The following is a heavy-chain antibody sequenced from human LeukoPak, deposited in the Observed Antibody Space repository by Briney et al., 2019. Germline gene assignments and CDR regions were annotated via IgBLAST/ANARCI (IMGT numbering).Heavy chain of an antibody. Sequence: RTGGSLRLSCTASGFTFSSYGMHWVRKAPGKGLEWVAVISYDGSNKYYADSVKGRFTISRDNSKNTLYLQMNSLRAEDTAVYYCAKALRGYSYGPFDYWGQGTLVTVSS. CDR2: ISYDGSNK. J-gene: IGHJ4*02. CDR1: GFTFSSYG. D-gene: IGHD5-18*01. V-gene: IGHV3-30*18. CDR3: AKALRGYSYGPFDY.